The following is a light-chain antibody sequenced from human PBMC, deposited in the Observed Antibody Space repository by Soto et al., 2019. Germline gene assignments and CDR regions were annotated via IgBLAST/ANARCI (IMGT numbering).Light chain of an antibody. CDR3: QQHNNWPYT. J-gene: IGKJ2*01. V-gene: IGKV3-15*01. Sequence: EIVMTQSPATLSVSPGERATLSCRASQSVSSNLVWYQHKPGQAPRLLIYGASSRASGIPARFSGSGSGTEFTLTIGSLESEDFAVYYCQQHNNWPYTFGQGTKLEIK. CDR2: GAS. CDR1: QSVSSN.